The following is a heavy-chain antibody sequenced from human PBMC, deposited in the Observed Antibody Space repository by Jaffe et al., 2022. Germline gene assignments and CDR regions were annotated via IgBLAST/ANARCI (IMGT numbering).Heavy chain of an antibody. CDR1: GGSISSSSYY. D-gene: IGHD4-17*01. CDR2: IYYSGST. V-gene: IGHV4-39*01. CDR3: ARHVDYGDYEEGWYFDY. Sequence: QLQLQESGPGLVKPSETLSLTCTVSGGSISSSSYYWGWIRQPPGKGLEWIGSIYYSGSTYYNPSLKSRVTISVDTSKNQFSLKLSSVTAADTAVYYCARHVDYGDYEEGWYFDYWGQGTLVTVSS. J-gene: IGHJ4*02.